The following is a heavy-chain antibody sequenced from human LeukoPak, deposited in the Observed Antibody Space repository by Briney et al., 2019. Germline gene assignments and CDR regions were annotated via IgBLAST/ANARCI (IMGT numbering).Heavy chain of an antibody. CDR2: IIPIFGTA. CDR3: ARLFTPRYCSTTSCYWKGWFDP. J-gene: IGHJ5*02. Sequence: SVKVSCKASGGTFSSYAISWVRQAPGQGLEWMGGIIPIFGTANYAQKFQGRVTITADEFTSTAYMELSGLRSEDTAVYYCARLFTPRYCSTTSCYWKGWFDPWGQGTLVTVSS. V-gene: IGHV1-69*13. D-gene: IGHD2-2*01. CDR1: GGTFSSYA.